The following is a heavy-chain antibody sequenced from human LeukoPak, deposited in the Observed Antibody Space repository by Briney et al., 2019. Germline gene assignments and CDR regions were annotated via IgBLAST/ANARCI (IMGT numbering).Heavy chain of an antibody. CDR1: GYTFTGYY. V-gene: IGHV1-2*02. D-gene: IGHD2-15*01. CDR2: INPKSGGT. J-gene: IGHJ4*02. CDR3: ARDIVVVVAATPFDY. Sequence: ASVKVSCKASGYTFTGYYMHWVRQAPGQGLEWMGWINPKSGGTNYAQKLQGRVTMTTDTSTSTAYMELRSLRSDDTAVYYCARDIVVVVAATPFDYWGQGTLVTVSS.